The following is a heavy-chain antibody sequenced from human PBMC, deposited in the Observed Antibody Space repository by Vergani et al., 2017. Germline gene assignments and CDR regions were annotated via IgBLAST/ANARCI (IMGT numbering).Heavy chain of an antibody. J-gene: IGHJ4*02. CDR1: GYTFTSYY. Sequence: QVQLVQSGAEVKKPGASVKVSCTASGYTFTSYYMHWVRQAPGQGLEWMGIINPSGGSTSYAQKFQGRVTMTRDTSTSTVYMALSSLRSEDTAVYYCALVVVVPAAMYYFDYWGQGTLVTVSS. CDR3: ALVVVVPAAMYYFDY. V-gene: IGHV1-46*03. CDR2: INPSGGST. D-gene: IGHD2-2*01.